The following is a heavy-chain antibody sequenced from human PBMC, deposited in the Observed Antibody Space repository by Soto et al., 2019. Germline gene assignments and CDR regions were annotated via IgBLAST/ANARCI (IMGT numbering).Heavy chain of an antibody. CDR1: GFPFSDYY. J-gene: IGHJ4*02. CDR3: ARDMGPSGAYGY. CDR2: ISSSSGST. D-gene: IGHD1-26*01. Sequence: PGGSLILSWAASGFPFSDYYMSWLRPAPGKGLEYISYISSSSGSTNYADSVKGRFTISRDNAKNSLYLQMSSLRAEDTAVYYCARDMGPSGAYGYWGQGTLVTVS. V-gene: IGHV3-11*06.